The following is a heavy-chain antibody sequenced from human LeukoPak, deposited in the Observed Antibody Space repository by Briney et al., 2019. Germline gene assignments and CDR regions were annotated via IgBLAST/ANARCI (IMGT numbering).Heavy chain of an antibody. Sequence: SETLSLNCTVSGVSINSRSYYWRSIPQPPEKRVEWMGSIYNSGSTYYNSSLKSRVTISVDTSNNPLSLKLSSVTAADTAVYYCARCSYYYDSSGYSSRGAFDSWGQGTLVTVSS. CDR2: IYNSGST. D-gene: IGHD3-22*01. J-gene: IGHJ4*02. CDR1: GVSINSRSYY. V-gene: IGHV4-39*01. CDR3: ARCSYYYDSSGYSSRGAFDS.